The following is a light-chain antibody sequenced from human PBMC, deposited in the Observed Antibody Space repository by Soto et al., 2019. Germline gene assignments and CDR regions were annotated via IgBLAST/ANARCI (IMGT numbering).Light chain of an antibody. CDR2: EVK. V-gene: IGLV2-14*01. J-gene: IGLJ1*01. Sequence: QSALTQPASVSGSPGQSIAISCTGTSSDVGANDLVSWYQQHPGKAPKLLIYEVKSRPSGVSNRFSGSKSGNTASLTISGLQAEDEATYYCSSYTSTNTPFGTGTKVTVL. CDR1: SSDVGANDL. CDR3: SSYTSTNTP.